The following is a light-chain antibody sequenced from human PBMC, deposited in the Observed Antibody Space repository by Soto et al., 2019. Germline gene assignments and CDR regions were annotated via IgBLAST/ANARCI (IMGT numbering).Light chain of an antibody. V-gene: IGKV1-27*01. J-gene: IGKJ4*01. CDR2: AAS. CDR3: QKYNSAPLT. CDR1: QGIGVY. Sequence: SSQSATKGDRVTITCRASQGIGVYLAWFQQKPGKVPKLLIYAASALQSGVPSRFSGSGSGTDFTLTISSLQPEDFATYYCQKYNSAPLTFGGGTKVDIK.